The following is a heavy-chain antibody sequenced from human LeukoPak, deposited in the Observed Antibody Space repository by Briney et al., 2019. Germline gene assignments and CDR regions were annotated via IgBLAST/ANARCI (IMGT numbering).Heavy chain of an antibody. CDR2: IYYSGST. CDR1: GGSICSYY. J-gene: IGHJ4*02. CDR3: ARLGAGIAAAVYYFDY. V-gene: IGHV4-59*08. Sequence: SETLSLTCTVSGGSICSYYWSWIRQPAGKGLEWFGYIYYSGSTNYNPSLKSRVTISVDTSKNKFSLKLSSVTAADTAVYYCARLGAGIAAAVYYFDYWGQGTLVTVSS. D-gene: IGHD6-13*01.